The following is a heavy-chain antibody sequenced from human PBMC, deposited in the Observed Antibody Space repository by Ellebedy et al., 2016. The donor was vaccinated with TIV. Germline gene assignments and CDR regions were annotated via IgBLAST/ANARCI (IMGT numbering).Heavy chain of an antibody. Sequence: GESLKISXKASGSTFTTYAIAWVRQMPGKGLEWMGIIYPADSDTIYSPSFQGQVTISVDKSVNTAYLQWNSLKASDTAMYYCASRGYTYGYYLDYWGQGTLVTVSS. D-gene: IGHD5-18*01. V-gene: IGHV5-51*01. CDR3: ASRGYTYGYYLDY. J-gene: IGHJ4*02. CDR1: GSTFTTYA. CDR2: IYPADSDT.